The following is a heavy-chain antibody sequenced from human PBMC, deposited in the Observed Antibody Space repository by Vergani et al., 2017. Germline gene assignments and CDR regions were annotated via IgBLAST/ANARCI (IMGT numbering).Heavy chain of an antibody. CDR1: GYSISSGYY. CDR3: ARSRQQLVRGYNWFDP. CDR2: IYHSGST. Sequence: QVQLQESGPGLVKPSDTLSLTCAVSGYSISSGYYWGWIRQPPGKGLEWIGSIYHSGSTYYNPSLKSRVTISVDASKNQFSLKLSSVTAADTAVYYCARSRQQLVRGYNWFDPWGQGTLVTVSS. V-gene: IGHV4-38-2*01. J-gene: IGHJ5*02. D-gene: IGHD6-13*01.